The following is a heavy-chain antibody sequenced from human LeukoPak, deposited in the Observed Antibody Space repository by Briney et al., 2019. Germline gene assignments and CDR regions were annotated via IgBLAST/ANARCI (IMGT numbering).Heavy chain of an antibody. J-gene: IGHJ4*02. CDR2: ISSSGTYI. D-gene: IGHD3-9*01. V-gene: IGHV3-11*03. CDR3: ARQGGDILTGYLDY. CDR1: GFTFSDYY. Sequence: GGSLRLSCATSGFTFSDYYMSWIRQAPGKGLEWVSYISSSGTYINSADSVRGRFTISRDYPKNSLYLQMSSLRAEDTAVYYCARQGGDILTGYLDYWGQGTLVTVSS.